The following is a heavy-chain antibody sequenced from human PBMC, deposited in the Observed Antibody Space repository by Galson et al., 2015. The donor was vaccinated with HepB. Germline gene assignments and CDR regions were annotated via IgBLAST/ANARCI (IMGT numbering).Heavy chain of an antibody. V-gene: IGHV3-30*04. CDR1: GFTFSSYA. CDR3: ARDISSGYLNYFDY. CDR2: ISYDGSNK. Sequence: SLRLSCAASGFTFSSYAMHWVRQAPGKGLEWVAVISYDGSNKYYADSVKGRFTISRNNSKNTLYLQMNSLRAEDTAVYYCARDISSGYLNYFDYWGQGTLVTVSS. D-gene: IGHD3-22*01. J-gene: IGHJ4*02.